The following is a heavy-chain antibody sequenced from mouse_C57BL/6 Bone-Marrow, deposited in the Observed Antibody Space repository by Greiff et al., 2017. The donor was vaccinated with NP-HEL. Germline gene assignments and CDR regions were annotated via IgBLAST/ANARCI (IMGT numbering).Heavy chain of an antibody. CDR3: ASPWDPYAMDY. CDR2: ISDGGSYT. CDR1: GFTFSSYA. Sequence: EVKLMESGGGLVKPGGSLKLSCAASGFTFSSYAMSWVRQTPEKRLEWVATISDGGSYTYYPDNVKGRFTISRDNAKNNLYLQMSHLKSEDTAMYYCASPWDPYAMDYWGQGTSVTVSS. J-gene: IGHJ4*01. D-gene: IGHD4-1*01. V-gene: IGHV5-4*03.